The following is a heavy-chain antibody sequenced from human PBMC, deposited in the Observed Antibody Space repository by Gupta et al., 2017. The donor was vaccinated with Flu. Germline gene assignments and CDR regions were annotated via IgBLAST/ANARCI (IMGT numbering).Heavy chain of an antibody. J-gene: IGHJ4*02. CDR3: AKDGKQWLAFFRFDY. V-gene: IGHV3-23*01. CDR2: ISGSGGST. Sequence: EVQLLESGGGLVQPGGSLRLSCAASGFTFSSYAMSWVRQAPGKGLEWVSAISGSGGSTYYADAGKGRFTISRDNSKNTLYLQMNRLRAEDTAVYYCAKDGKQWLAFFRFDYGGQGTLVTVSS. CDR1: GFTFSSYA. D-gene: IGHD6-19*01.